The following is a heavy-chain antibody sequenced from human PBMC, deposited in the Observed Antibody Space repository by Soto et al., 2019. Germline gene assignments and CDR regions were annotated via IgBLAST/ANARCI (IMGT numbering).Heavy chain of an antibody. V-gene: IGHV3-23*01. CDR2: ILVDGRT. CDR1: GFIYSAYD. D-gene: IGHD2-8*02. J-gene: IGHJ3*02. Sequence: PGRYLRYSNAPSGFIYSAYDMSWPQQAPGKWLELVSRILVDGRTFYVDSLKCRFTIARDTSQNTVYLQMNSLTAGDTALYFCAKATATGGGAFDICGQGTMVTVSS. CDR3: AKATATGGGAFDI.